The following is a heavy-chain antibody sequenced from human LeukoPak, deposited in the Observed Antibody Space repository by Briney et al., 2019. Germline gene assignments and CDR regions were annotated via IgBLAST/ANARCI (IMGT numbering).Heavy chain of an antibody. V-gene: IGHV3-9*01. D-gene: IGHD3-22*01. CDR2: ISWNSGSI. CDR3: AKGLTMIEALDY. J-gene: IGHJ4*02. CDR1: GFTFDDYA. Sequence: GGSLRLSCAASGFTFDDYAMHWVRQAPGKGLEWVSGISWNSGSIGYADSVKGRFTISRDNAKNSLYLQMNSLRAEDTALYYCAKGLTMIEALDYWGQGTLVTVSS.